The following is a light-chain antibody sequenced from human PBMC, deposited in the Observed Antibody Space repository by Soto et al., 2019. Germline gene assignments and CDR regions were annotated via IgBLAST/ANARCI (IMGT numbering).Light chain of an antibody. CDR2: NNN. CDR1: SSNIGSTT. V-gene: IGLV1-44*01. Sequence: QLVLTQPPSASGTPGQRVTIACSGSSSNIGSTTVKWYQQLPGTAPKLLIYNNNQRPSGVPDRFSGSKSGTSASLAISGLQSEDEADYYCAAWDDSLNGVVLGGGTKLTVL. J-gene: IGLJ3*02. CDR3: AAWDDSLNGVV.